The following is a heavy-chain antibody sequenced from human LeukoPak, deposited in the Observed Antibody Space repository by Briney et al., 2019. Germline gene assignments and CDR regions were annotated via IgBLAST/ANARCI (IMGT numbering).Heavy chain of an antibody. CDR1: GGTFSSYA. V-gene: IGHV1-69*11. J-gene: IGHJ4*02. CDR2: IIPILGTA. Sequence: PVKVSCKASGGTFSSYAISWVRQAPGQGLEWMGRIIPILGTANYAQKFQGRVMITTDESTSTAYMELSSLRSEDTAVYYCARDMVAAALDYWGQGTLVTVSS. D-gene: IGHD6-13*01. CDR3: ARDMVAAALDY.